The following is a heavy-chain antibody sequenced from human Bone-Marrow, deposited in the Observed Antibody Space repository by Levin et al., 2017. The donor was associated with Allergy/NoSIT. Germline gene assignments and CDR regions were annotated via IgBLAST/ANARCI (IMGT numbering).Heavy chain of an antibody. CDR1: GFTFSSHA. D-gene: IGHD3-10*01. CDR3: AKMIADYFGSGSSDNWFDP. V-gene: IGHV3-23*01. Sequence: GESLKISCAASGFTFSSHALSWVRQAPGKGLEWVSVISGSGGTTFYADSVKGRFTISRDNSKNTVYLQMTNLRVEDTALYYCAKMIADYFGSGSSDNWFDPWGQGTLVIVSS. J-gene: IGHJ5*02. CDR2: ISGSGGTT.